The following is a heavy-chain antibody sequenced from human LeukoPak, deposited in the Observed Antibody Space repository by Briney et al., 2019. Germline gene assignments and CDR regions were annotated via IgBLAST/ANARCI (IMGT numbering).Heavy chain of an antibody. J-gene: IGHJ4*02. CDR2: INSDGSSR. CDR1: GFTFSSYW. V-gene: IGHV3-74*01. D-gene: IGHD4-17*01. Sequence: PGGSLRLSCAASGFTFSSYWMHWVCQAPGKGLVWVSRINSDGSSRDYADSVKGRFTISRDNAKNTVYLQMNSLRDEDTAVYYCVRLNTVTPFDYGGQGTLVTVSS. CDR3: VRLNTVTPFDY.